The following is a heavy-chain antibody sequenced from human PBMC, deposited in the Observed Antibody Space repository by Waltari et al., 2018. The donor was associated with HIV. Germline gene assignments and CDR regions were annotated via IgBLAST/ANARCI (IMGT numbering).Heavy chain of an antibody. V-gene: IGHV4-34*01. J-gene: IGHJ3*02. CDR2: INHGVST. Sequence: QVQLQQWGAGLLKTSETLSLTCAVYGASFSGYSWNWIRQSPGKGLEWIGEINHGVSTKYNPSLKSRVTISADASKNQFSLKLTSVSAADTSLYYWARYFWGYTWLCYAFDIWGQGTMVIVSS. D-gene: IGHD3-16*01. CDR3: ARYFWGYTWLCYAFDI. CDR1: GASFSGYS.